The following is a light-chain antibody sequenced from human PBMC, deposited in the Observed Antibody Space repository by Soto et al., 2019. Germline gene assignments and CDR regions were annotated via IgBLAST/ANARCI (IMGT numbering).Light chain of an antibody. V-gene: IGKV2D-30*01. CDR1: QSLLDSDGNTY. CDR3: LQGTPSPPT. Sequence: DFVMSRSPLSLPVTLGQPPSISCRSSQSLLDSDGNTYLKWFQQRAGQSPRRLIYKVSTWDSGVPDRFRGSGSGTDFTLKISRVEAEDVAVYYCLQGTPSPPTFGPGTKVDIK. CDR2: KVS. J-gene: IGKJ3*01.